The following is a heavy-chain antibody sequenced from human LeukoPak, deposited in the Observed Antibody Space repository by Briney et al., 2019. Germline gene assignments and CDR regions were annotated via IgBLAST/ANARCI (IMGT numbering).Heavy chain of an antibody. J-gene: IGHJ4*02. CDR2: IWYDGSNK. CDR1: GFTFSNYG. V-gene: IGHV3-33*03. Sequence: GGSLRLSCAASGFTFSNYGMHWVRQGPGKGLEWVAVIWYDGSNKYYADSVKGRFTISRDNAKNTLFLQMNSLRAEDTAVYYCGRSGDFWSGSGVAYWGQGTLVTVSS. CDR3: GRSGDFWSGSGVAY. D-gene: IGHD3-3*01.